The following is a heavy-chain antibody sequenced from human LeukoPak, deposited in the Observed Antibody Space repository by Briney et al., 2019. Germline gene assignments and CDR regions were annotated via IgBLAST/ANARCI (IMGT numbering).Heavy chain of an antibody. Sequence: PSETLSLTCTVSGGSTSNYYWSWIRPPAGEGLEWIGRISASVSTNYNPSLMSRVTMSVDTSKNQISLKLTSVTAADTAVYYCARDHVYGSENPYYYYGMDVWGQGTTVSVSS. CDR2: ISASVST. V-gene: IGHV4-4*07. J-gene: IGHJ6*02. D-gene: IGHD3-10*01. CDR3: ARDHVYGSENPYYYYGMDV. CDR1: GGSTSNYY.